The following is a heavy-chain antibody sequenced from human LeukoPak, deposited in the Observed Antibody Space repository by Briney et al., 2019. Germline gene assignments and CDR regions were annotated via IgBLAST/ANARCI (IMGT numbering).Heavy chain of an antibody. D-gene: IGHD3-22*01. CDR2: INSDGSST. V-gene: IGHV3-74*01. CDR3: ARVRGGYYYDY. J-gene: IGHJ4*02. Sequence: QTGGSLRLSCAASGFTFSSYWMHWVRQAPGKGLVWVSRINSDGSSTSYADSVKGRFTISRDNAKNTLYLQMNSLRAEDTAVYYCARVRGGYYYDYWGQGTLVTVSS. CDR1: GFTFSSYW.